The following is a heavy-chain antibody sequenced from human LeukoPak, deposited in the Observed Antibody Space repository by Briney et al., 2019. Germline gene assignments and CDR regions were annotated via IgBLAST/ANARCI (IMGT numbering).Heavy chain of an antibody. CDR2: INGGGGST. J-gene: IGHJ6*02. CDR1: GFTFSNFA. D-gene: IGHD3-22*01. V-gene: IGHV3-23*01. Sequence: GGSLRLSCAASGFTFSNFAMTWVRQAPGKGLEWVASINGGGGSTYYADPVKGRFTISRDNSETTLYLQMNSLRAEDTAVYYCAKDHYDGSGYYGYYKGMDVWGQGTTVTVSS. CDR3: AKDHYDGSGYYGYYKGMDV.